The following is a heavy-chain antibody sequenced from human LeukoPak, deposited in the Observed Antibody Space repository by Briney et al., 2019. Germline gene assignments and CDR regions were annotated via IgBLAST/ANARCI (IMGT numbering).Heavy chain of an antibody. J-gene: IGHJ6*03. D-gene: IGHD2-8*01. V-gene: IGHV4-31*03. CDR3: AREGYCTNGVCYKDYYYYMAV. CDR1: GGSISSGGYY. CDR2: IYYSGST. Sequence: SETLSLTCTVSGGSISSGGYYWSWIRQHPGKGLEWIGYIYYSGSTYYNPSPKSRVTISVDTSKNQFSLKLSSVTAADTAVYYCAREGYCTNGVCYKDYYYYMAVWGKGTTVTVSS.